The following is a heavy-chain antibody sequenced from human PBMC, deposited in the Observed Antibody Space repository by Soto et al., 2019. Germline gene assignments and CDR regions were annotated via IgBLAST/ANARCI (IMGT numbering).Heavy chain of an antibody. CDR1: GFTVSSNY. D-gene: IGHD3-10*01. Sequence: GGSLRLSCAASGFTVSSNYMSWVRQAPGKGLEWVSVIYSSGSTYYKASVKIRFTISRDNSKNKLYLQMNSLTAEDTAVYYCARDTLQDGLGEFFDYWGQGTLVTVSS. CDR3: ARDTLQDGLGEFFDY. V-gene: IGHV3-53*01. J-gene: IGHJ4*02. CDR2: IYSSGST.